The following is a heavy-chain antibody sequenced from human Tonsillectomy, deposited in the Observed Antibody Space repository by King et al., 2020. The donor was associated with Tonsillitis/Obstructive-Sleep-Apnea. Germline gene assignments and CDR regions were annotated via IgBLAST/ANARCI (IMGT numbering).Heavy chain of an antibody. CDR2: IIGSGGST. J-gene: IGHJ3*02. D-gene: IGHD1-26*01. CDR3: AKDRWELLHAFDI. Sequence: VQLVESGGGLVQPGGSLRLSCAASGFTFSSYAMSWVRQAPGKGLEWVSAIIGSGGSTYYADSVKGRLTSSRANSKNTLYLQMNSLRAEDTAVYYCAKDRWELLHAFDIWGQGTMVTVSS. V-gene: IGHV3-23*04. CDR1: GFTFSSYA.